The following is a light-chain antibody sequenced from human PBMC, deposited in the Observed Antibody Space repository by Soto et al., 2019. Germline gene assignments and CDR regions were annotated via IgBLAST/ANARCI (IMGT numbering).Light chain of an antibody. CDR3: QQYNRWPLT. CDR2: DTS. V-gene: IGKV3-15*01. Sequence: EIVMTQSPATLSVSPWERVTLFCRASQSIYENLAWYQQKPGQTPRLVIYDTSTRATGTPGSFSGSGSGTEFTLTISRLQSEDFAVYYCQQYNRWPLTFGGGTKVEIK. J-gene: IGKJ4*01. CDR1: QSIYEN.